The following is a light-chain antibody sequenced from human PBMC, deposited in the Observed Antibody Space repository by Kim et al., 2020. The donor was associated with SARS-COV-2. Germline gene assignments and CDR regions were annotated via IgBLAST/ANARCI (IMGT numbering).Light chain of an antibody. CDR3: QQLNSYPPYT. Sequence: IQLTQSPSSLSASEGDRVTITCRASQGISSYLAWYQQKPGKAPKLLIYAASTLQSGVPSRFSGSGSGTDFTLTISSLQPEDFATYYCQQLNSYPPYTFGQGTKLEI. CDR2: AAS. J-gene: IGKJ2*01. V-gene: IGKV1-9*01. CDR1: QGISSY.